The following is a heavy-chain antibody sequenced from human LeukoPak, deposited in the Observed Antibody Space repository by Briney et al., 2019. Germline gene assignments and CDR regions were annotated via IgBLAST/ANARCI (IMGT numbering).Heavy chain of an antibody. V-gene: IGHV3-23*01. CDR2: IDASGRNT. CDR1: GFTFSNFG. CDR3: AKALYDSTGDGY. Sequence: GGSLRLSCAASGFTFSNFGMAWVRQAPGKGLEWVSAIDASGRNTHYAGSVKGRFSISRDNSKNTLILQMNSLRVEDTAVYYCAKALYDSTGDGYWGQGTLVTVSS. J-gene: IGHJ4*02. D-gene: IGHD7-27*01.